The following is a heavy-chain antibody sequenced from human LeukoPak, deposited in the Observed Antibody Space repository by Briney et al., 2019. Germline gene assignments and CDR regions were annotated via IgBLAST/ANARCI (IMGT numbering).Heavy chain of an antibody. Sequence: QPGGSLRLSCAASGFTFSSYAMSWVRQAPGKGLEWVSAISGSGGSTYYADSVKGRFTISRDNSKNTLYLQMNSLRAEDTAVYYCAKFFVGDYDFWSGYYKGFDYWGQGTLVTVSS. J-gene: IGHJ4*02. D-gene: IGHD3-3*01. CDR2: ISGSGGST. CDR3: AKFFVGDYDFWSGYYKGFDY. V-gene: IGHV3-23*01. CDR1: GFTFSSYA.